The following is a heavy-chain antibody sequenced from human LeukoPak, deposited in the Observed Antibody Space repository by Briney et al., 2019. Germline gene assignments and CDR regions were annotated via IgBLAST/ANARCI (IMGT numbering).Heavy chain of an antibody. CDR3: ATARELWFGEL. V-gene: IGHV1-24*01. J-gene: IGHJ4*02. CDR2: FDPEDGET. Sequence: ASVKVSCKVTGYTLNELSMHSVRQAPGKGLEWMGGFDPEDGETIYAQKFQGRVTMTEDTSTDTAYMELSSLRSEDTAVYYCATARELWFGELWGQGTLVTVSS. CDR1: GYTLNELS. D-gene: IGHD3-10*01.